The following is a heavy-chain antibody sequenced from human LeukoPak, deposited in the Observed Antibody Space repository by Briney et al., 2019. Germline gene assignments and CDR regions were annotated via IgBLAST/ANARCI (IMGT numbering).Heavy chain of an antibody. V-gene: IGHV3-23*01. CDR2: IICSGVST. CDR1: GFPFSSYA. D-gene: IGHD1-26*01. J-gene: IGHJ4*02. CDR3: AKGGIVGATTGGDIDY. Sequence: GSLSLSFAASGFPFSSYAMSWVRPAPGKGLGWVSAIICSGVSTYYTDSVKGGFTISRDNYKNTLYLQMNSLRAEDTAVYYCAKGGIVGATTGGDIDYWGQGTLVTVSS.